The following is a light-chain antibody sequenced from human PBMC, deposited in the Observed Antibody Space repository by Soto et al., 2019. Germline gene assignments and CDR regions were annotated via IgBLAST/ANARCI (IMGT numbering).Light chain of an antibody. CDR1: QSFSSTS. V-gene: IGKV3-20*01. CDR2: GAS. Sequence: VLTQSPGTLSLSPGERATLSCRASQSFSSTSLAWYQHQPGQAPRLLVYGASVRASGIPDRFSGGGSGTDFTLTISRLEPEDFAVYYCQRYGNSPPLTFGGGTKVEIK. CDR3: QRYGNSPPLT. J-gene: IGKJ4*01.